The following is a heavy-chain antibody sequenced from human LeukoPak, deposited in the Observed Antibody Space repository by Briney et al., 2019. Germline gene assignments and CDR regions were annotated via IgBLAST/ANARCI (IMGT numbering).Heavy chain of an antibody. CDR1: GYSISSDYY. D-gene: IGHD2-21*02. CDR2: IYHSGST. J-gene: IGHJ6*03. V-gene: IGHV4-38-2*01. Sequence: SETLSLTCGVSGYSISSDYYWGWLRQPTGKGLEWIGSIYHSGSTYYNPSLKSRVTMSVDTAKNQFSLKLSSVTAADTAVYYCARTYCGGDCRGYYYHYYMDVWGKGTTVTISS. CDR3: ARTYCGGDCRGYYYHYYMDV.